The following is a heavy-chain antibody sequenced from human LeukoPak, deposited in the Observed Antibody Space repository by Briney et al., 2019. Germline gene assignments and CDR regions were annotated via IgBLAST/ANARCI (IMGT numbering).Heavy chain of an antibody. CDR3: ARAFPDGVGGATEYFQH. J-gene: IGHJ1*01. CDR2: IDPNSGGT. CDR1: GYTFNSYG. D-gene: IGHD3-16*01. Sequence: GASVKVSCKASGYTFNSYGINWVRQAPGQGLEWMGWIDPNSGGTNYAQKFQGRVTMTRDTSISTAYMELSRLRSDDTAVYYCARAFPDGVGGATEYFQHWGQGTLVTVSS. V-gene: IGHV1-2*02.